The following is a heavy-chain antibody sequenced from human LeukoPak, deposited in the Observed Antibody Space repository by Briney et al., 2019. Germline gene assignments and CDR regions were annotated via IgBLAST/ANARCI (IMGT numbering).Heavy chain of an antibody. Sequence: SETLSLTCAVSGGSISSGGYSWSWIRQPPGTGLEWIGYIYHSGSTYYNPSLKSRVTISVDRSKNQFSLKLSSVTAADTAVYYCARDVGGTKPSWGQGTLVTVSS. CDR2: IYHSGST. V-gene: IGHV4-30-2*01. CDR1: GGSISSGGYS. D-gene: IGHD1-7*01. J-gene: IGHJ5*02. CDR3: ARDVGGTKPS.